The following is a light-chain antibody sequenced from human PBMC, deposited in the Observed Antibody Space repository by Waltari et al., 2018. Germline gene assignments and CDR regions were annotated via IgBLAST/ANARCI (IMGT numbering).Light chain of an antibody. CDR1: QSLVNSSNNKKY. J-gene: IGKJ3*01. V-gene: IGKV4-1*01. CDR3: QQCYAPPYA. CDR2: WAS. Sequence: DSEMTQSPDSLAVSLGERATINCKSSQSLVNSSNNKKYLAWYQLKPGQPPKLLIYWASTRQSGVPDRFTGSGSGTDFTLTITSLQAEDVAVYYCQQCYAPPYAFGPGTKVDI.